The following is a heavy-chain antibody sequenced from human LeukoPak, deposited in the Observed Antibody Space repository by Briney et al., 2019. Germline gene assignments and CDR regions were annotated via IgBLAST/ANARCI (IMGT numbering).Heavy chain of an antibody. CDR2: ISYDGSNK. Sequence: GRSLRLSCAASGFTFSSYAMHWVRQAPGKGLEWVAVISYDGSNKYYADSVKGRFTISRDNFKNTLYLQVNSLRTEDTAVYYCAREGLAPEGYYYGLDVWGQGTTVTVSS. CDR1: GFTFSSYA. J-gene: IGHJ6*02. D-gene: IGHD1-14*01. V-gene: IGHV3-30*04. CDR3: AREGLAPEGYYYGLDV.